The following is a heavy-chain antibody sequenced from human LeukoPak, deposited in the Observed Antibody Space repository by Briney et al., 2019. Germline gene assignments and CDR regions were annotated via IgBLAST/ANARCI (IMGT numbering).Heavy chain of an antibody. J-gene: IGHJ5*02. CDR3: ARGSGYNWFDP. Sequence: ASVKVSCKASGYTFIDYYIHWVRQAPGQGLEWMGWINPNNGGTNYAQNFQGRVTMTRDTSVSTAYMELSSLTSDDTAVYFCARGSGYNWFDPWGKGTLVTVSS. CDR1: GYTFIDYY. V-gene: IGHV1-2*02. CDR2: INPNNGGT.